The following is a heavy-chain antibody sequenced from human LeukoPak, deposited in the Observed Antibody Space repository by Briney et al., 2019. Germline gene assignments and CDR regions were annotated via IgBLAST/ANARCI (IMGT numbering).Heavy chain of an antibody. J-gene: IGHJ6*02. CDR2: ITGSGGST. V-gene: IGHV3-23*01. Sequence: GGSLRLSCAASGFTFSSHAMGWVRQAPGKGLEWVSSITGSGGSTYSGDSVKGRFTIARDNPRNTLYLQMNSLRVEDTAVYYCAKDGGGDLEWXXPMDVWGQGTTVTVSS. D-gene: IGHD3-3*01. CDR1: GFTFSSHA. CDR3: AKDGGGDLEWXXPMDV.